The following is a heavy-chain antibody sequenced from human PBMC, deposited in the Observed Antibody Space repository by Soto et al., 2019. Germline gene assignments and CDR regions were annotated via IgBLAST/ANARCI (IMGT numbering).Heavy chain of an antibody. CDR3: ARGRDYYGSGSYKTTSDY. CDR2: INHSGST. D-gene: IGHD3-10*01. J-gene: IGHJ4*02. CDR1: GGSCSGYY. Sequence: SETLSVTCGVEGGSCSGYYWSWIRQPPGKGLEWIGEINHSGSTNYNPSLKSRVTISVDTSKSQFSLKLSSVTAADTAVYYCARGRDYYGSGSYKTTSDYWGQGTLVTVS. V-gene: IGHV4-34*01.